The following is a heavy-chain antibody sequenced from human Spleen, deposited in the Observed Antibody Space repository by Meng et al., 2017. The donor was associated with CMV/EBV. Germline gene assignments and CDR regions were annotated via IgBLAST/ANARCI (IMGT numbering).Heavy chain of an antibody. CDR1: GYTFSGYY. Sequence: ASVKVSCKTSGYTFSGYYIHWVRQAPGQGLEWMGWINPSSGGTNYVPRFQGRVTMTRETSITTAYMELSRLRSDDTAVYYCARGGAARAGGYFDYWGQGTLVTVSS. CDR3: ARGGAARAGGYFDY. D-gene: IGHD6-6*01. V-gene: IGHV1-2*02. J-gene: IGHJ4*02. CDR2: INPSSGGT.